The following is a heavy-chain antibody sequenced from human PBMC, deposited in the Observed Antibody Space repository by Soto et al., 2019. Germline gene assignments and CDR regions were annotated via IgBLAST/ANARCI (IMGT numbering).Heavy chain of an antibody. J-gene: IGHJ5*02. CDR2: IYYSGST. D-gene: IGHD3-3*01. Sequence: SETLSLTCTVSGGSISSYYWSWIRQPPGKGLEWIGYIYYSGSTNYNPSLKSRVTISVDTSKNQFSLKLSSVTAADTAVYYCARHVTYDFWSGFVGGNWFDPWGQGTLVTVSS. CDR1: GGSISSYY. CDR3: ARHVTYDFWSGFVGGNWFDP. V-gene: IGHV4-59*08.